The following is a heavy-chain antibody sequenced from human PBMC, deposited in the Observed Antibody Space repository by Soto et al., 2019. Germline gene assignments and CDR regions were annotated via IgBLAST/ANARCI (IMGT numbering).Heavy chain of an antibody. CDR3: ATLYDSSDY. D-gene: IGHD3-22*01. V-gene: IGHV1-69*02. Sequence: QVQLVQSGAEVKKPGSSVKVSCKASGGTFSSYTISWVRQAPGQGLEWMGGIIPILGIPNYAQKVQGRVTITADKSTSTAYMDERSQRSEDTSVYYCATLYDSSDYWGQGALVTVSS. CDR1: GGTFSSYT. J-gene: IGHJ4*02. CDR2: IIPILGIP.